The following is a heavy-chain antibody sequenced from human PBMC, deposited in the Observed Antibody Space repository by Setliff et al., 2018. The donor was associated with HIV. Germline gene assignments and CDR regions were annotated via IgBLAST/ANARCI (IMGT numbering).Heavy chain of an antibody. CDR2: INHSGST. J-gene: IGHJ5*01. V-gene: IGHV4-4*02. Sequence: LSLTCAVSGGSISSSNWWSWVRQPPGKGLEWIGEINHSGSTNYNPSLKRRVTISVDTSKNQFSLKLNSVTAADTAVYYCARVRLELRQYWFDSWGQGSPVTVSS. D-gene: IGHD1-7*01. CDR1: GGSISSSNW. CDR3: ARVRLELRQYWFDS.